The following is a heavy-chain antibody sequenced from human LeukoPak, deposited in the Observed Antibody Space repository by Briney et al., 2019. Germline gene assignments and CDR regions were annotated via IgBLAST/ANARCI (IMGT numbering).Heavy chain of an antibody. CDR1: GFTFSSYG. Sequence: GGSLRLSCAASGFTFSSYGMHWVRQAPGKGLEWVAVIWYDGSNKYYADSVKGRFTISRDNSKNTLYPQMNSLRAEDTAVYYCASGGYSYAFDCWGQGTLVTVSS. CDR3: ASGGYSYAFDC. D-gene: IGHD5-18*01. CDR2: IWYDGSNK. V-gene: IGHV3-33*01. J-gene: IGHJ4*02.